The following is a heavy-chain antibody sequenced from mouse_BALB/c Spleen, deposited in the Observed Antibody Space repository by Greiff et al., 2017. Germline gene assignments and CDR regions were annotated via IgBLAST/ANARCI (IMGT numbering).Heavy chain of an antibody. CDR1: GYTFTSYW. Sequence: VQLQQPGAELVRPGASVKLSCKASGYTFTSYWINWVKQRPGQGLEWIGNIYPSDSYTNYNQKFKDKATLTVDKSSSTAYMQLSSPTSEDSAVYYCTVMITTGFAYWGQGTLVTVSA. V-gene: IGHV1-69*02. J-gene: IGHJ3*01. CDR3: TVMITTGFAY. CDR2: IYPSDSYT. D-gene: IGHD2-4*01.